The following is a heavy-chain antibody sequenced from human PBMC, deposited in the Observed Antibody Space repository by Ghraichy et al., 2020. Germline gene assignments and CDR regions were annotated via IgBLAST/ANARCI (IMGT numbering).Heavy chain of an antibody. CDR3: ATRRLYYHHSGMFWRTGAFDI. Sequence: SVKVSCKASGGTFSNYAITWVRQAPGQGLELMGRIIPVFGTATYAQNFQGRVTITADESTTTASMELNSLTSEDTAIYYCATRRLYYHHSGMFWRTGAFDIWGQGTIVIVSS. CDR1: GGTFSNYA. J-gene: IGHJ3*02. V-gene: IGHV1-69*13. CDR2: IIPVFGTA. D-gene: IGHD3-22*01.